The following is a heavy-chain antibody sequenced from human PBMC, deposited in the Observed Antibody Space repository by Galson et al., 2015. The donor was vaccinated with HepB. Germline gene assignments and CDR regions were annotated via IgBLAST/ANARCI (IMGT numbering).Heavy chain of an antibody. CDR3: ARDKGSGGSPDFDY. CDR1: GGTFSSYT. CDR2: IIPILGIA. V-gene: IGHV1-69*04. J-gene: IGHJ4*02. Sequence: SVKVSCKASGGTFSSYTISWVRQAPGQGLEWMGRIIPILGIANYAQKFQGRVTITADKSTSTAYMELSSLRSEDTAVYYCARDKGSGGSPDFDYWGQGTLVTVSS. D-gene: IGHD2-15*01.